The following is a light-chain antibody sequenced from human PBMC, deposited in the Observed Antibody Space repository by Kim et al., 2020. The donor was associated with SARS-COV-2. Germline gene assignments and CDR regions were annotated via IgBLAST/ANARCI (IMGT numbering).Light chain of an antibody. V-gene: IGLV1-40*01. CDR3: QAYDSSLSGSV. CDR2: GNS. Sequence: QRVTISGTACSSNIGTGYDVHWYRPLPGTAPKLLIYGNSNRPSGVPDRFSGSKSGTSASLAITGLQAEDEADYYCQAYDSSLSGSVFGGGTQLTVL. CDR1: SSNIGTGYD. J-gene: IGLJ2*01.